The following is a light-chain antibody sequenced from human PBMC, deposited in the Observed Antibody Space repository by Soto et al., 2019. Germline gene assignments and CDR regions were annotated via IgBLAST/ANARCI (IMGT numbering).Light chain of an antibody. CDR2: DAS. CDR1: ENIGAW. V-gene: IGKV1-5*01. J-gene: IGKJ5*01. Sequence: DIQMTQSPSTLSASVGDRVTITCRASENIGAWLAWYQQKPGKAPKLLIYDASSLESGVPSRFSGSGSGTEFTLTISSLEPEDFAVYYCQQRSNWPLITFGQGTRLEIK. CDR3: QQRSNWPLIT.